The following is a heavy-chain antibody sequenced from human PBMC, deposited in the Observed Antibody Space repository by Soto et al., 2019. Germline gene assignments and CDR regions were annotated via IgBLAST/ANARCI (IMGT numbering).Heavy chain of an antibody. CDR1: GGSISSSRCH. V-gene: IGHV4-39*01. J-gene: IGHJ4*02. Sequence: TSETLSLTCTFSGGSISSSRCHWGWIRQPPGKGLKWIASIKYSGNTYYNPSLKSRVTISVDTSKNQFSLMLSSVTAADTAVYYWAKHGGTYGLFAYWGQETLVTVSP. CDR3: AKHGGTYGLFAY. CDR2: IKYSGNT. D-gene: IGHD3-10*01.